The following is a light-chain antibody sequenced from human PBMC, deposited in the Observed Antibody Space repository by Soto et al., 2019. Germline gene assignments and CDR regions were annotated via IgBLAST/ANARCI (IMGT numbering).Light chain of an antibody. Sequence: DIVMTQSPDSLAVSLGERATINCKSSQSLLYSLNNKNYLAWYQQKPGQPPKLLIHWASTREYGVPDRFTGSGPGTDFTLTISSLQAEDVAVYYCQQYYGAPLTFGGGTKVEIK. CDR2: WAS. V-gene: IGKV4-1*01. J-gene: IGKJ4*01. CDR1: QSLLYSLNNKNY. CDR3: QQYYGAPLT.